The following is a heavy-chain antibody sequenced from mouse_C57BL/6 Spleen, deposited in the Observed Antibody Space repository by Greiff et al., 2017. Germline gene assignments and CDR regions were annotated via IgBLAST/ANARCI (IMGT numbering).Heavy chain of an antibody. D-gene: IGHD1-1*01. Sequence: QVQLPQPGAELVKPGASVKVSCKASGYTFTSYWMHWVKQRPGQGLEWIGRIHPSDSDTNYNQKFKGKATLTVDKSSSTAYLQLSSLTSEDSAVYYCAITSYYYGSSWNAMDYWGQGTSVTVSS. CDR3: AITSYYYGSSWNAMDY. CDR2: IHPSDSDT. CDR1: GYTFTSYW. V-gene: IGHV1-74*01. J-gene: IGHJ4*01.